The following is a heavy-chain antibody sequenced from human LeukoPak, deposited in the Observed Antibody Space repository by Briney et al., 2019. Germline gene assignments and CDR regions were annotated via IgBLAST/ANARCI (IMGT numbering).Heavy chain of an antibody. D-gene: IGHD2-2*02. CDR3: ARRAGYCSSTSCYRRPNYNWFDP. Sequence: ASVKVSFKASGYTFTGYYMHWVRQAPGQGLEWMGWINPNSGGTNYAQKFQGRVTMTRDTSISTAYMELSRLRSDDTAVYYCARRAGYCSSTSCYRRPNYNWFDPWGQGTLVTVSS. J-gene: IGHJ5*02. V-gene: IGHV1-2*02. CDR1: GYTFTGYY. CDR2: INPNSGGT.